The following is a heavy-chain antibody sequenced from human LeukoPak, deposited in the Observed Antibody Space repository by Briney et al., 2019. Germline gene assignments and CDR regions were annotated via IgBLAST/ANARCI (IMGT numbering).Heavy chain of an antibody. J-gene: IGHJ4*02. V-gene: IGHV4-31*03. CDR2: IYYSGST. CDR3: ARDVTSYCSSTSCYRHFDY. D-gene: IGHD2-2*01. CDR1: GGSIGSGGYY. Sequence: SQTLSLTCTVSGGSIGSGGYYWSWIRQHPGKGLEWIGYIYYSGSTYYNPSLKSRVTISVDTSKNQFSLKLSSVTAADTAVYYCARDVTSYCSSTSCYRHFDYWGQGTLVTVSS.